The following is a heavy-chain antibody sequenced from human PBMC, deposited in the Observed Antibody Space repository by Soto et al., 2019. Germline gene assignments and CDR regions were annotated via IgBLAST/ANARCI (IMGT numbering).Heavy chain of an antibody. CDR3: ARDRLVAATSAPPYCYYGMDV. CDR2: ISSSSRYI. V-gene: IGHV3-21*01. D-gene: IGHD2-15*01. J-gene: IGHJ6*02. CDR1: GFTFSSYS. Sequence: GGSLRLSCATSGFTFSSYSMNWVRQAPGMGLEWVSSISSSSRYIYYADSVRGRFTISRDNAKNSLYLQINSLRDEDTAVYYCARDRLVAATSAPPYCYYGMDVWGQGTTVTVSS.